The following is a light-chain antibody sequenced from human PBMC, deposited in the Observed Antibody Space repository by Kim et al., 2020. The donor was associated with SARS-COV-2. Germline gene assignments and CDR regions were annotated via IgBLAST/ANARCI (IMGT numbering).Light chain of an antibody. CDR3: NSRDSSGNHWV. CDR2: GKN. J-gene: IGLJ3*02. Sequence: SSELTQDPAVSVALGQTVRITCQGDSLRSYYASWYQQKPGQAPVLVIYGKNNRPSGIPDRFSGSSSGNTASLTLTGAQAEDEADYYCNSRDSSGNHWVFGGGPQLTV. CDR1: SLRSYY. V-gene: IGLV3-19*01.